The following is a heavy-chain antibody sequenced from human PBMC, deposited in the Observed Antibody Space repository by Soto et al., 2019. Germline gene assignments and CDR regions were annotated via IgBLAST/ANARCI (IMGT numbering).Heavy chain of an antibody. CDR2: ISGYNGNT. Sequence: ASVKVSCKTSGYTFTSSGVSWVRQAPGQGLEWMGWISGYNGNTRYAQNLQGRVTMTTDTSTNTAYMELRSLRYDDTAVYYCARDARIEALSDAFHMWGQGTMVTVSS. CDR3: ARDARIEALSDAFHM. D-gene: IGHD2-21*01. V-gene: IGHV1-18*01. CDR1: GYTFTSSG. J-gene: IGHJ3*02.